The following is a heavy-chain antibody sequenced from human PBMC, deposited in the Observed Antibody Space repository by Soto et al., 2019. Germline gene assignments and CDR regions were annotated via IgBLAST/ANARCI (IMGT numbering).Heavy chain of an antibody. D-gene: IGHD6-19*01. CDR2: TYYRSNWRH. J-gene: IGHJ4*02. Sequence: SQTLSLTCAISGDSVSSNTAAWNWIRSSPSRGLEWLGRTYYRSNWRHDYAVSVKSRITVNPDTSKNHFSLQLNSVTPDDAAVYYCARGVAGSGFDLWGQGTLVTVSS. CDR1: GDSVSSNTAA. V-gene: IGHV6-1*01. CDR3: ARGVAGSGFDL.